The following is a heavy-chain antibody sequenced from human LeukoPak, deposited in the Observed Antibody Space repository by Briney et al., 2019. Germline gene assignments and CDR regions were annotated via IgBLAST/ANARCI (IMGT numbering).Heavy chain of an antibody. D-gene: IGHD3-22*01. J-gene: IGHJ4*02. V-gene: IGHV1-69*04. CDR3: AREDREGDSSGYLGLDY. CDR1: GYTFTGYY. Sequence: SVKVSCKASGYTFTGYYMHWVRQAPGQGREWMGRIIPILGIANYAQKFQGRVTITADKSTSTAYMELSSLRSEDTAVYYCAREDREGDSSGYLGLDYWGQGTLVTVSS. CDR2: IIPILGIA.